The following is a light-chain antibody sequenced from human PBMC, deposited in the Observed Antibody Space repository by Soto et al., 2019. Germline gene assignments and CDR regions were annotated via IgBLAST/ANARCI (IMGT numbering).Light chain of an antibody. CDR3: QQYGNSRT. Sequence: EIVLTQSPGTLYLSPGERATLSCGASQSVAGNYLAWYQQKPGQAPRLLIYGASSRATGIPDRFSGSGSGTDFTLTTNILEPDVFAVYFFQQYGNSRTFCQGTKVKI. CDR2: GAS. CDR1: QSVAGNY. V-gene: IGKV3-20*01. J-gene: IGKJ1*01.